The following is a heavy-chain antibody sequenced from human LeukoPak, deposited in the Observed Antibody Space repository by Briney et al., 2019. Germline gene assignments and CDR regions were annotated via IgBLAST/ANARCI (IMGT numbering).Heavy chain of an antibody. V-gene: IGHV4-34*01. D-gene: IGHD3-22*01. Sequence: SETLSLTCAVYGGSFSGYYWSWIRQPPGKGLEWIGEINHSGSTNYNPSLKSRVTISVDTSKNQFSLKLSSVTAADTAVYYCARGPRDSSGYYRLPIDYWGQGTPVTVSS. CDR3: ARGPRDSSGYYRLPIDY. CDR2: INHSGST. CDR1: GGSFSGYY. J-gene: IGHJ4*02.